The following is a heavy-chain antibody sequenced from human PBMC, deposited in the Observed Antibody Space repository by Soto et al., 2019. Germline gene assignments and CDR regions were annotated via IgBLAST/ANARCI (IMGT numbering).Heavy chain of an antibody. V-gene: IGHV1-18*01. CDR3: ARAYSSSSRYFDF. CDR1: GYTFTTYS. CDR2: ISGSNGNT. Sequence: QVQLVQSGAEVKKPGASVKVSCKASGYTFTTYSITWVRQAPGQWLEWMGWISGSNGNTNYAQRLQCRVTMTTDTATCTAYLELRSLTSDETAVYYGARAYSSSSRYFDFWGQGDLVTVSS. J-gene: IGHJ4*02. D-gene: IGHD6-6*01.